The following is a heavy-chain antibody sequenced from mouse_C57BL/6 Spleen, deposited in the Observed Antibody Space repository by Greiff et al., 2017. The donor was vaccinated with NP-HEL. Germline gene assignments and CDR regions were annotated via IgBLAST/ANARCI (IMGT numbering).Heavy chain of an antibody. Sequence: QVQLQQSGAELVKPGASVKISCKASGYAFSSYWMNWVKQRPGKGLEWIGQIYPGAGDTNYNGKFKGKATLTADKSSSTAYMQLSSLTSEDSAVYFCARGGTGKVFDYWGQGTTLTVSS. V-gene: IGHV1-80*01. J-gene: IGHJ2*01. CDR3: ARGGTGKVFDY. D-gene: IGHD4-1*01. CDR1: GYAFSSYW. CDR2: IYPGAGDT.